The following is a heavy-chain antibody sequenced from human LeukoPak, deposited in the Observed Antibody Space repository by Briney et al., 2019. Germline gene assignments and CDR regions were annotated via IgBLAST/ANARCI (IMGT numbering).Heavy chain of an antibody. CDR2: IYYGGTT. CDR1: GDSVSSSTHY. J-gene: IGHJ6*03. Sequence: SETLSLTCTVSGDSVSSSTHYWGWIRQPPGKGLEWIGNIYYGGTTYYNPSLESRVTISVDTSKNQFSLKLSSVTAADTAVYYCARDYYYYMDVWGKGTTVTVSS. V-gene: IGHV4-39*07. CDR3: ARDYYYYMDV.